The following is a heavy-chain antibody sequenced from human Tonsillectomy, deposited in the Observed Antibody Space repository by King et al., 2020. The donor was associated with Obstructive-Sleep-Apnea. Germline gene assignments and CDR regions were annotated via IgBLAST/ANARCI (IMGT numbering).Heavy chain of an antibody. J-gene: IGHJ1*01. Sequence: HVQLQESGPGLVKPSETLSLICTVSGNSISSTYFWGWIRQPPGKGLEWIGIIFHSWGTYFNPSLKSRVTIAVDTSKDQFSLKVNSVTAADTAVYYCARGRSGWSEYFQHWGQGTLVTVSS. D-gene: IGHD6-19*01. CDR1: GNSISSTYF. V-gene: IGHV4-38-2*02. CDR2: IFHSWGT. CDR3: ARGRSGWSEYFQH.